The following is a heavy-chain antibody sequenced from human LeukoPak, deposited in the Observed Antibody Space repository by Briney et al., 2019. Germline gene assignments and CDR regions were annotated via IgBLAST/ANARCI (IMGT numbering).Heavy chain of an antibody. D-gene: IGHD1-26*01. Sequence: ASVKVSCKASGYTFTSHDVNWLRQATGQGLEWLGWMNPNSGHTGFAQKFQGRVTMTRDTSISTAYMELSSLRSEDTAVYYCAREMVEWELLFDYWGQGTLVTVSS. CDR3: AREMVEWELLFDY. V-gene: IGHV1-8*01. CDR1: GYTFTSHD. J-gene: IGHJ4*02. CDR2: MNPNSGHT.